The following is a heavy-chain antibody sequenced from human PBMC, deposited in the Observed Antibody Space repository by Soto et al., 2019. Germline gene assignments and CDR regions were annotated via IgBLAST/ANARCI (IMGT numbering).Heavy chain of an antibody. CDR2: ITDSGYTA. D-gene: IGHD6-19*01. CDR1: GFSFGTFV. Sequence: GGSLRLSCAASGFSFGTFVMTWFRQAPGGGLEWVASITDSGYTASYAETVEGRFTVSRDNSKNKLHLQMNDLRAEDTATYYCAKNGQWLATPPEAWGQGTLVTVS. J-gene: IGHJ4*02. V-gene: IGHV3-23*01. CDR3: AKNGQWLATPPEA.